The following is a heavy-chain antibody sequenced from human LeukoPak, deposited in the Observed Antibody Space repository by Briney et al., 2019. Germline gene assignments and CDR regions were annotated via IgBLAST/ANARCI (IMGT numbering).Heavy chain of an antibody. CDR2: ISAYNGKT. CDR3: ARSRVVTGMFP. D-gene: IGHD4-23*01. V-gene: IGHV1-18*01. CDR1: GYTFTSDG. Sequence: AAVRVSSKASGYTFTSDGISWVRQAPGQGLEWMGWISAYNGKTNYAQKLQGRVTITTDTSTSTAYMELRSLRSDDTAVYYCARSRVVTGMFPWGQGTLVTVSS. J-gene: IGHJ5*02.